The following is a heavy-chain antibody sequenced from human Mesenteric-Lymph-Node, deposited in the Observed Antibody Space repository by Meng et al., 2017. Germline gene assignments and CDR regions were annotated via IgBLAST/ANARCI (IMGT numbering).Heavy chain of an antibody. CDR2: IKSRGNGETT. J-gene: IGHJ4*02. V-gene: IGHV3-15*01. Sequence: GRSLRLSCAASGFSFKNAWMNGVRQAPGKGLEWVGRIKSRGNGETTEFAAPVTGRFTISRDDPKNTLYLQMNSLKTEDTAVYYCTIDDSSGYYYGPFDYWGQGTLVTVSS. D-gene: IGHD3-22*01. CDR3: TIDDSSGYYYGPFDY. CDR1: GFSFKNAW.